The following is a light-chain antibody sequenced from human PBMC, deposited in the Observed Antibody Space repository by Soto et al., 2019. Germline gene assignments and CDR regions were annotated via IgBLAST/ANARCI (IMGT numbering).Light chain of an antibody. V-gene: IGLV1-44*01. CDR1: SSNIGSNT. Sequence: QSVLTQPPSASGTPGQRVTIYCSGSSSNIGSNTVNWYQQLPGTAPKLLIYSHNQRPSGVPDRFSGSNSGTSASLAISGLQSEDEADYYCATWDDSLNGVVFVGGTKVTVL. CDR2: SHN. J-gene: IGLJ2*01. CDR3: ATWDDSLNGVV.